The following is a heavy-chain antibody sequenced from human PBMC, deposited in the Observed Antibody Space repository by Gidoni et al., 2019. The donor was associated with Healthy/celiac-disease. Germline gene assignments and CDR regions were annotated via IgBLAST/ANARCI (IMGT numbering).Heavy chain of an antibody. V-gene: IGHV4-34*01. CDR1: GGSFSGYY. D-gene: IGHD3-10*01. Sequence: QVQLQQWGAGLLKPSETLSLTCAVYGGSFSGYYWSWIRQPPGKGLEWIGEINHSGSTNYNPSLKSRVTISVDTSKNQFSLKLSSVTAADTAVYYCARNVRLWFGMKFDYWGQGTLVTVSS. CDR2: INHSGST. CDR3: ARNVRLWFGMKFDY. J-gene: IGHJ4*02.